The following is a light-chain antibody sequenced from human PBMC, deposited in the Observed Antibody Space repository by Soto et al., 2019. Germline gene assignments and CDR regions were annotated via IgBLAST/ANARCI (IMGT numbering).Light chain of an antibody. J-gene: IGKJ4*01. CDR2: AAS. CDR1: QGLVNW. Sequence: DIQVTQSPSSVSASVGDRVTITCRASQGLVNWLAWYQQKPGKAPKLLIYAASSFQSGVPSRFSGSGSVTDITLTISSLQPEDFATYYCQQTSSFPLTFGGGTKVEIK. V-gene: IGKV1-12*01. CDR3: QQTSSFPLT.